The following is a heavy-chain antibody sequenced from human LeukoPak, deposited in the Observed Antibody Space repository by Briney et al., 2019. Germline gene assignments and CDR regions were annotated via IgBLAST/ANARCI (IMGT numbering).Heavy chain of an antibody. V-gene: IGHV3-53*01. CDR3: ARSYDYGADY. CDR2: IYSGGST. Sequence: GGSLRLSCAASGFTVSSNYMSWVRRAPGKGLEWVSVIYSGGSTYYADSVKGRFTISRDNPKNTLYLQMNSLRAEDTAVYYCARSYDYGADYWGQGTLVTVSS. D-gene: IGHD4-17*01. J-gene: IGHJ4*02. CDR1: GFTVSSNY.